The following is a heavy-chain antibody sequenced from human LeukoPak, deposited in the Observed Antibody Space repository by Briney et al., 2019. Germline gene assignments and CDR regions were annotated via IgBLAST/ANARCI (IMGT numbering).Heavy chain of an antibody. Sequence: SETLSLTCTVSGGSISSADYYWSWIRQPPGKGLEWIGHIYYSGSTYYNPSLMSRFTISVDTSKKHFSLKLSSVTAADTAVYYCARLSRPGIATSGFDSWGQGTLVTVSS. V-gene: IGHV4-30-4*01. CDR2: IYYSGST. CDR3: ARLSRPGIATSGFDS. D-gene: IGHD6-13*01. J-gene: IGHJ4*02. CDR1: GGSISSADYY.